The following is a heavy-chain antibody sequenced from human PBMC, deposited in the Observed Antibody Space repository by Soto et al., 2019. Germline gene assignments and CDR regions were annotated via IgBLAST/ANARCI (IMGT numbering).Heavy chain of an antibody. J-gene: IGHJ4*02. CDR1: GFTLSSYG. CDR3: AKDQGDGYNYSDY. Sequence: PGGSLRLSCAASGFTLSSYGMHWVRQATGKELEWVAVISYDGSNKYYADSVQGRFTISRDNPKNTLYLQMNSLRAEDTAVYYCAKDQGDGYNYSDYWGQGTLVTVSS. V-gene: IGHV3-30*18. D-gene: IGHD5-12*01. CDR2: ISYDGSNK.